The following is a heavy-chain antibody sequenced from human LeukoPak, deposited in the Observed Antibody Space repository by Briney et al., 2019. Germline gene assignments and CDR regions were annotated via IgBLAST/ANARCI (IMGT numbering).Heavy chain of an antibody. V-gene: IGHV1-2*02. J-gene: IGHJ4*02. CDR2: INPNSGGT. CDR3: ARGYCSGDCFTLFDY. D-gene: IGHD2-21*02. CDR1: GYMFTGYY. Sequence: ASVKVSCKASGYMFTGYYMHWVRQAPAQGLEWMGWINPNSGGTNYAQKFQGRVTMTRDTSISTAYMELSSLRSDDTAVYYCARGYCSGDCFTLFDYWGQGTLVTVSS.